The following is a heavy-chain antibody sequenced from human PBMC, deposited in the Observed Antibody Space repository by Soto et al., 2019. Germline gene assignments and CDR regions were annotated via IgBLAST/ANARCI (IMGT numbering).Heavy chain of an antibody. CDR1: GYRFTSYW. CDR3: ARKSRGYYYYYGMDV. J-gene: IGHJ6*02. V-gene: IGHV5-51*01. D-gene: IGHD1-26*01. CDR2: IYPGDSDT. Sequence: PGESLKISCKGSGYRFTSYWIGWVRQMPGKGLEWMGIIYPGDSDTRYSPSFQGQVTISADKSISTAYLQWSSLKASDTAMYYCARKSRGYYYYYGMDVWGQGTTVTVSS.